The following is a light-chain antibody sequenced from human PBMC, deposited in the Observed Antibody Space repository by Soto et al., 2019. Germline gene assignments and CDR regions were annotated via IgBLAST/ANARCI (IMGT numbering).Light chain of an antibody. CDR1: NIGSKS. CDR2: DDT. V-gene: IGLV3-21*02. Sequence: SYELTQAPSVSAAPGQAARITCEGNNIGSKSVHWYQQKPGQAPVLVVYDDTDRPSGIPERISGSNSGNTATLTISSVEAGDEADYYCQVWDRSSDHYVFGTGTKVTVL. CDR3: QVWDRSSDHYV. J-gene: IGLJ1*01.